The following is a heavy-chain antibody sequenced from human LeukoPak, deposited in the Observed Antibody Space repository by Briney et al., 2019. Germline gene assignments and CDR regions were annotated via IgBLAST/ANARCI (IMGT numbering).Heavy chain of an antibody. J-gene: IGHJ6*03. Sequence: SETLSLTCTVSGGSISSYYWSWIRQPAGKGLEWIGRIYTSGSTNYNPSLKSRVTMSVDTSKNQFSLKLSSVTAADTAVYYCAGGCTSCYSWDENYYYYLDVWGKGTTVTVSS. CDR2: IYTSGST. V-gene: IGHV4-4*07. CDR1: GGSISSYY. CDR3: AGGCTSCYSWDENYYYYLDV. D-gene: IGHD2-2*02.